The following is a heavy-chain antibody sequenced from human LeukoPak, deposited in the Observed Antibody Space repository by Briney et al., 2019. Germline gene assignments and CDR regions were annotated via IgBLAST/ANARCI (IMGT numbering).Heavy chain of an antibody. CDR1: GGSISSYY. CDR3: ARVESDAFDI. Sequence: PSETLSLTCTVSGGSISSYYWSWIRQPPGKGMEWIGYIYYSGSTNYNPSLKSRVTISVDTSKNQFSLKLSSVTAADTAVYYCARVESDAFDIWGQGTMVTVSS. D-gene: IGHD1-1*01. CDR2: IYYSGST. J-gene: IGHJ3*02. V-gene: IGHV4-59*01.